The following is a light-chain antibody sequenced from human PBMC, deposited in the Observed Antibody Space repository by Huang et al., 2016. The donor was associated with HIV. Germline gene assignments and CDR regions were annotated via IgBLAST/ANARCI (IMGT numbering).Light chain of an antibody. J-gene: IGKJ5*01. Sequence: ETVLTQSPATLSLSPGERATLSCRASQSVNSYLAWYQQKPGQTPRLPIYDASNRATGIPARFSGSGSGTDFTLTISSLEPEDFAVYYCQQRKYWPPITFGQGTRLEIK. CDR2: DAS. V-gene: IGKV3-11*01. CDR3: QQRKYWPPIT. CDR1: QSVNSY.